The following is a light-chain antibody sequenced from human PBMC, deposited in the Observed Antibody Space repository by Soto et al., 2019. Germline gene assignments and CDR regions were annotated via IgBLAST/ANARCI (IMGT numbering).Light chain of an antibody. Sequence: AIQVTQSPSSLSASVGDRVTITCRASQDIRNDLGWYQQKPGKAPKLLIYAASSLQSGVPSRFAGSGSGTDFTLTISSLQPEDFATYYCLQYYNYPRTFGQGTKVEIK. V-gene: IGKV1-6*01. J-gene: IGKJ1*01. CDR3: LQYYNYPRT. CDR2: AAS. CDR1: QDIRND.